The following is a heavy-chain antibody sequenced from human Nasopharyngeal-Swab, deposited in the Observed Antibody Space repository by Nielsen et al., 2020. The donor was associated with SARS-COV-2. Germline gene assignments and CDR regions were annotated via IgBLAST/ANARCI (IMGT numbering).Heavy chain of an antibody. Sequence: GKSLKISCAASGFTFSSYGMHWVRQAPGKGLEWVAVISYDGSNKYYADSVKGRFTISRDNSKNTLYLQMNSLRAEDTAVYYCARDGAVAGLDYWGQGTLVTVSS. D-gene: IGHD6-19*01. CDR3: ARDGAVAGLDY. CDR2: ISYDGSNK. V-gene: IGHV3-30*03. J-gene: IGHJ4*02. CDR1: GFTFSSYG.